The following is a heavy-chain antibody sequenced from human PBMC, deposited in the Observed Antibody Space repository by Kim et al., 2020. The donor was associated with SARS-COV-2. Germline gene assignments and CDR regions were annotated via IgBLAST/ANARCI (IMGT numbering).Heavy chain of an antibody. V-gene: IGHV3-15*01. CDR2: IKTNSDGETT. J-gene: IGHJ4*02. D-gene: IGHD2-8*01. CDR1: GFTFSNAW. CDR3: TTFRPGGYCTSGDCSNLDY. Sequence: GGSLRLSCATSGFTFSNAWLNWVRQAPGKGLEWVGRIKTNSDGETTDYATPVKGRITISRDDSKNTVYLHMTSLKVEDTAVYYCTTFRPGGYCTSGDCSNLDYWGQGTLVTVSS.